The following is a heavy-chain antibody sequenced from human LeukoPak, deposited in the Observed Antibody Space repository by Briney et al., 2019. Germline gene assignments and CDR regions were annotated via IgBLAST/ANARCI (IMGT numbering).Heavy chain of an antibody. V-gene: IGHV3-23*01. CDR2: IRGSGGST. CDR3: AKDLSLVVVPAAGFDY. D-gene: IGHD2-2*01. Sequence: TGGSLRLSCAASGFTFSSFAMSWVRQAPGKGLEWVSAIRGSGGSTYYADSVKGRFTISRDNSKNTLYLQMNSLRAEDTAVYYCAKDLSLVVVPAAGFDYWGQGTLVTVSS. J-gene: IGHJ4*02. CDR1: GFTFSSFA.